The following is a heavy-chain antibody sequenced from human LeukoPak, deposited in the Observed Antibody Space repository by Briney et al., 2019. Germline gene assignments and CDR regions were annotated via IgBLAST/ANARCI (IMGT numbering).Heavy chain of an antibody. CDR1: GFTFSSYG. CDR3: AKERGGGGYSYGQYYFDY. D-gene: IGHD5-18*01. J-gene: IGHJ4*02. V-gene: IGHV3-33*06. CDR2: IWYDGSNK. Sequence: GRSLRLSCAASGFTFSSYGMHWVRQAPGKGLEWVAVIWYDGSNKYYADSVKGRFTISRDNSKNTLYLRMNSLRAEDTAVYYCAKERGGGGYSYGQYYFDYWGQGTLVTVSS.